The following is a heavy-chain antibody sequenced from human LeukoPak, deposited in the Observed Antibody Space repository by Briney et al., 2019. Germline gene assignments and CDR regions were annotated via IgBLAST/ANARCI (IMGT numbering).Heavy chain of an antibody. CDR1: GGSFSGYY. V-gene: IGHV4-34*01. Sequence: SETLSLTCAVYGGSFSGYYWSWIRQPPGKGLEWIGEINHSGSTNYNPSLKSRVTISVDTSKNQFSLKLSSVTAADTAVYYCARALGWVDYWGQGTLVTVSS. D-gene: IGHD2-15*01. CDR3: ARALGWVDY. CDR2: INHSGST. J-gene: IGHJ4*02.